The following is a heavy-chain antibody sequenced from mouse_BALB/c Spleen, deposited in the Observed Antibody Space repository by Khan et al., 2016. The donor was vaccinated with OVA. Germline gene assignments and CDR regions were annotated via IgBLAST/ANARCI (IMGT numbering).Heavy chain of an antibody. D-gene: IGHD1-2*01. CDR3: ARTARIKY. CDR2: ISYSGST. V-gene: IGHV3-2*02. Sequence: VQLVESGPGLVKPSQSLSLTCTVTGYSITSGYGWNWIRQFPGNKLEWMGYISYSGSTIYNPSLKSRISITRDTSTNQFFLQLNSVTTEDTATYYCARTARIKYWGQGTTLTVSS. CDR1: GYSITSGYG. J-gene: IGHJ2*01.